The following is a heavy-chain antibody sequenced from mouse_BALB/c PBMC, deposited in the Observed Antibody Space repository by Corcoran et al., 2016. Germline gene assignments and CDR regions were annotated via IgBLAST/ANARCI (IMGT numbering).Heavy chain of an antibody. CDR2: ISYDGSN. CDR3: AIRGAMDY. CDR1: GYSITSGYY. J-gene: IGHJ4*01. D-gene: IGHD1-1*01. V-gene: IGHV3-6*02. Sequence: DVQLQESGPGLVKPSQSLSLTCSVTGYSITSGYYWNWIRQFPGNKLEWIGYISYDGSNNYNPSLKNRISITRDTSKNQFFLKLNSVTTEDTASYYCAIRGAMDYWGQGTSVTVSS.